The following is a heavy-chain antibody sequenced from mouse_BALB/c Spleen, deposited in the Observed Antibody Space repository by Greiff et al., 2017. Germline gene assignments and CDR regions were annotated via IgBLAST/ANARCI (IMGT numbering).Heavy chain of an antibody. Sequence: EVKLMESGGGLVKPGGSLKLSCAASGFTFSDYYMYWVRQTPEKRLEWVTTISDGGSYTYYPDSVKGRFTISRDNAKNNLYLQMSSLKSEDTAMYYCARAPSFITTVVDYFDYWGQGTTLTVSS. CDR2: ISDGGSYT. V-gene: IGHV5-4*02. J-gene: IGHJ2*01. CDR3: ARAPSFITTVVDYFDY. D-gene: IGHD1-1*01. CDR1: GFTFSDYY.